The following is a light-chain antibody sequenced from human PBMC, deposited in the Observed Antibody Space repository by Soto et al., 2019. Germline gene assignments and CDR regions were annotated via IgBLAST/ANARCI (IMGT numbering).Light chain of an antibody. CDR1: NIGTKR. CDR3: QVWDSSGDWI. V-gene: IGLV3-21*02. Sequence: SYELTQSSSFSVAPGQPPRITGGGNNIGTKRVHWYQHKPGQAPVLVVYNDNVRPSGIPERFSGSNSGNTATLIISRVEAGDEADYYCQVWDSSGDWIFGGGTKLTVL. J-gene: IGLJ2*01. CDR2: NDN.